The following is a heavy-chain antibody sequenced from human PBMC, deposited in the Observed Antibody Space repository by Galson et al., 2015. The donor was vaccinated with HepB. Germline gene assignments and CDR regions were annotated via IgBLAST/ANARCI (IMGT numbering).Heavy chain of an antibody. D-gene: IGHD6-13*01. CDR3: AHRETFSAAGTFYFDY. CDR1: GFSLSTSGVG. Sequence: PALVKPTQTLTLTCTFSGFSLSTSGVGVGWIRQPPGKALEWLALIYWNDDKRYSPSLKSRLTITKDTSKNQVVLTMTNMDPVDTATYYCAHRETFSAAGTFYFDYWGQGTLVTVSS. V-gene: IGHV2-5*01. CDR2: IYWNDDK. J-gene: IGHJ4*02.